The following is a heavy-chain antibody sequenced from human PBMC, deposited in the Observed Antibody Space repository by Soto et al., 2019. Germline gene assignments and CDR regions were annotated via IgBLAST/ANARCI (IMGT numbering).Heavy chain of an antibody. CDR2: ISAHNGNT. Sequence: QVHLVQSGAXXXKPGASVKVSCKGSGYTFTSYGITWVRQAPGQGLEWMGWISAHNGNTDYAQKLQGRVTVTRDTSTSTAYMELRSLRSDDTAVYYCARGRYGDYWGQGALVTVSS. CDR1: GYTFTSYG. J-gene: IGHJ4*02. V-gene: IGHV1-18*01. CDR3: ARGRYGDY. D-gene: IGHD1-1*01.